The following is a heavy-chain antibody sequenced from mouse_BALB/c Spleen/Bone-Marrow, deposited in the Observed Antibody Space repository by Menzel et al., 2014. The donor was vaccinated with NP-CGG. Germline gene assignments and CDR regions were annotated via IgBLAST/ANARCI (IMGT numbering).Heavy chain of an antibody. Sequence: QVQLQQSGAELVRPGSSVKISCKASGYPFSSYWMSWVKQRHGQGLEWIGQIYPGDGETNYNGKFKVNAPQTAYKSSTTAYMQLISLTAEDSSVYCCARKYGDYWGQGTTLTVSS. J-gene: IGHJ2*01. V-gene: IGHV1-80*01. D-gene: IGHD2-10*02. CDR3: ARKYGDY. CDR2: IYPGDGET. CDR1: GYPFSSYW.